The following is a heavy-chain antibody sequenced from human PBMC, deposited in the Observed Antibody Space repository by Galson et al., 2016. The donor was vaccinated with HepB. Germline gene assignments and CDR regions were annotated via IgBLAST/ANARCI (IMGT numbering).Heavy chain of an antibody. D-gene: IGHD6-13*01. CDR2: IWHGGSNK. CDR3: AREMHVAAAAAFDF. V-gene: IGHV3-33*01. J-gene: IGHJ4*02. CDR1: EFTFSTYG. Sequence: SLRLSCAASEFTFSTYGMHWVRQAPGKGLEWVALIWHGGSNKYYADSVKGRFTIPRDNPKNTLYLQMNSLKVEDTAVYYCAREMHVAAAAAFDFWGRGTLVTVSS.